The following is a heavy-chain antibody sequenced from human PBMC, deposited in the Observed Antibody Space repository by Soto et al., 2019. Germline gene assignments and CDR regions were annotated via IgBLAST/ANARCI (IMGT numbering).Heavy chain of an antibody. CDR1: GFTFSSYW. CDR2: IKQDESEI. Sequence: SLRLSCAASGFTFSSYWMSWVRQAPGKGLEWVAKIKQDESEIYYVDSVKGRFTNSRDNAKNSLYLQMNSLRVEDTAVYYCACVITIWALDIWGQGTMVTVSS. V-gene: IGHV3-7*01. CDR3: ACVITIWALDI. D-gene: IGHD3-3*01. J-gene: IGHJ3*02.